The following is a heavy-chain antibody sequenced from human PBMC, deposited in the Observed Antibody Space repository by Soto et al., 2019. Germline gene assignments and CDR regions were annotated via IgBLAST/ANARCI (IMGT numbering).Heavy chain of an antibody. CDR1: GGTFSSYT. D-gene: IGHD4-17*01. CDR2: IIPILGIA. J-gene: IGHJ5*02. Sequence: QVQLVQSGAEVKKPGSSVKVSCKASGGTFSSYTISWVRQAPGQGLEWMGRIIPILGIANYAQKFQGRVTITADKSTSTAYMELSSLRSEDTAVYYCASLPSTTVTGVNWFDPWGQGTLVTVSS. V-gene: IGHV1-69*02. CDR3: ASLPSTTVTGVNWFDP.